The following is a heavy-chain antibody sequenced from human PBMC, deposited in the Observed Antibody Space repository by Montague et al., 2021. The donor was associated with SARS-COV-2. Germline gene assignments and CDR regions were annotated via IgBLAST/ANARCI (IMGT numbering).Heavy chain of an antibody. CDR2: ISYSGRT. J-gene: IGHJ4*02. D-gene: IGHD6-13*01. CDR3: ARMYVPAHGTSAASYSDY. V-gene: IGHV4-31*03. CDR1: GGSISSDDSY. Sequence: TLSLTCIVSGGSISSDDSYWTWIRQHPGEGLEWVRYISYSGRTSYNVSLKSRLTISADTSDNQFSLKLTSMTAADTAVYYCARMYVPAHGTSAASYSDYWGRGALVTVSS.